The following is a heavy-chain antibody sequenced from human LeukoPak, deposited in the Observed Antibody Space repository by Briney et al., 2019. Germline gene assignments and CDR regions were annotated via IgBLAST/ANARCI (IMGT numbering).Heavy chain of an antibody. CDR3: AKAYYHGSGSYYVAFDC. J-gene: IGHJ4*02. CDR2: LSGRGDNT. V-gene: IGHV3-23*01. Sequence: GGSLRLSCAASGFTFSNYAMTWVRQAPGEGLVWVSSLSGRGDNTFYADSVKGRFTISRDNSENTLHLQMNSLRAEDTAVYYCAKAYYHGSGSYYVAFDCWGQGTLVTVSS. CDR1: GFTFSNYA. D-gene: IGHD3-10*01.